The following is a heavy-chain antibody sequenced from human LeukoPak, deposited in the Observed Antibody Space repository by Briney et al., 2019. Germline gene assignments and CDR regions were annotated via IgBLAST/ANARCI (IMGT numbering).Heavy chain of an antibody. CDR2: IYYSGST. Sequence: SETLSLTCTVSGGSISSGGYYWSWIRQHPGKGLEWIGYIYYSGSTYYNPSLKSRVTISVDTSKNQFSLKLSSVTAVDTAVYYCAREPVGYCSSTSCYSWIDYWGQGTLVTVSS. J-gene: IGHJ4*02. V-gene: IGHV4-31*03. D-gene: IGHD2-2*01. CDR3: AREPVGYCSSTSCYSWIDY. CDR1: GGSISSGGYY.